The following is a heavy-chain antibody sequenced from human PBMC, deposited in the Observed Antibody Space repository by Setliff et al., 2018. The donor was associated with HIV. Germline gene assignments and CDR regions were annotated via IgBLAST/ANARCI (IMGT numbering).Heavy chain of an antibody. CDR3: ARWGHCTNGVCFSRNENYYYYYVDV. D-gene: IGHD2-8*01. CDR2: INWNGGKT. CDR1: GFSFKEYG. Sequence: GGSLRFSCAASGFSFKEYGFNWVRQAPGKGLEWVSGINWNGGKTAYADSVKGRFTISRDNAKNSLYLQMNSLRAEDTALYYCARWGHCTNGVCFSRNENYYYYYVDVWGKGTTVTVSS. J-gene: IGHJ6*03. V-gene: IGHV3-20*04.